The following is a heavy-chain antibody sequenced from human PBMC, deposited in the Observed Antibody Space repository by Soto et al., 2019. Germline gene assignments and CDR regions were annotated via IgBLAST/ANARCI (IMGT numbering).Heavy chain of an antibody. CDR3: ARVLGIAHNYGDSFDY. V-gene: IGHV4-31*03. CDR2: IYYSGST. J-gene: IGHJ4*02. Sequence: QVQLQESGPALVKPSQTLSLTCTVSGGSISSGAYYWSWIRQHPGKGLEWIGYIYYSGSTYYNPSIKSRVTISGDTSKNQFSLKLSSVTAADTAVYYCARVLGIAHNYGDSFDYWGQGTLVTVSS. CDR1: GGSISSGAYY. D-gene: IGHD4-17*01.